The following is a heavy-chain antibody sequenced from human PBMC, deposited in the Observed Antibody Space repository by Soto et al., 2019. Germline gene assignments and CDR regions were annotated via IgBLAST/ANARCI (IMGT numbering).Heavy chain of an antibody. V-gene: IGHV4-39*07. J-gene: IGHJ6*02. CDR3: ARGRTGQAYYYYGMDV. CDR2: IYYSGST. CDR1: GGSISSSSYY. Sequence: SETLSLTCTVSGGSISSSSYYWGWIRQPPGKGLEWIGSIYYSGSTYYNPSLKSRVTISVDTSKNQFSLKLSSVTAADTAVYYCARGRTGQAYYYYGMDVWGQGTTVTVSS.